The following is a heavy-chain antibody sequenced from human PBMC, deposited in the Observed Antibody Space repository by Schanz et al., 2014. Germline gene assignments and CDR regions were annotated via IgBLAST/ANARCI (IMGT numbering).Heavy chain of an antibody. D-gene: IGHD1-1*01. Sequence: VQLLESGGGFVQPGGSLRLSCVASGVTFSSYAMSWVRQAPGKGLEWIGYIYDGGSTYYNPSLKSRVTISVDTSKNQFSLRLSSVTAADTAVYYCARQGTTRFQYYMDVWGKGTTVTVSS. V-gene: IGHV4-59*08. CDR2: IYDGGST. CDR3: ARQGTTRFQYYMDV. J-gene: IGHJ6*03. CDR1: GVTFSSYA.